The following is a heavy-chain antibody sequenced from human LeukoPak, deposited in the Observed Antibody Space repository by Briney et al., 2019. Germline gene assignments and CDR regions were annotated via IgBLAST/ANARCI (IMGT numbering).Heavy chain of an antibody. CDR3: ASALYYFYMDV. CDR1: GGSVSSGGYY. CDR2: IYYSGST. Sequence: SETLSLTCTVSGGSVSSGGYYWSWVRQHPGKGLEWIGYIYYSGSTYYNPSLKSRVTISLDTSKNHFSLTLSSVTAADAAVYYCASALYYFYMDVWGKGTTVTVSS. V-gene: IGHV4-31*03. J-gene: IGHJ6*03.